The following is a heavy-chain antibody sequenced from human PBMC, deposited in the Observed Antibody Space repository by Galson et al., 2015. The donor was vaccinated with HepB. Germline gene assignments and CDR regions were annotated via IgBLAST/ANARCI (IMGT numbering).Heavy chain of an antibody. Sequence: SVKVSCKASGGTFSNYAISWVRQAPGQGLEWMGGIIPIFGTANYAQKFQGRVTITADESTSTAYLELSSLRSEDTAVYYCARPRNSGSYYYYGMDVWGQGTTVTVSS. V-gene: IGHV1-69*13. J-gene: IGHJ6*02. CDR2: IIPIFGTA. CDR3: ARPRNSGSYYYYGMDV. D-gene: IGHD1-26*01. CDR1: GGTFSNYA.